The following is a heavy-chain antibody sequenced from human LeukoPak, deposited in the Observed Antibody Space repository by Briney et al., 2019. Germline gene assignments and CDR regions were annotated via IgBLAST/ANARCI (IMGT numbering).Heavy chain of an antibody. Sequence: SETLSLTCAVYGGSFSGYYWSWIRQPPGKGLEWIGEINHSGSTNYNPSLKSRVTISVDTSKSQFSLKLSSVTAADTAVYYCARPRYSTGWSIFDYWGQGTLVTVSS. J-gene: IGHJ4*02. V-gene: IGHV4-34*01. CDR1: GGSFSGYY. CDR3: ARPRYSTGWSIFDY. CDR2: INHSGST. D-gene: IGHD6-19*01.